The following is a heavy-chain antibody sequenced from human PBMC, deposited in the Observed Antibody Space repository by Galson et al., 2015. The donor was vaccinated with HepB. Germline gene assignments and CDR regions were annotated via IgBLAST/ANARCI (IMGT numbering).Heavy chain of an antibody. CDR3: AREGSSGSGTYYPPYYYGLDV. V-gene: IGHV3-30*03. J-gene: IGHJ6*02. D-gene: IGHD3-10*01. Sequence: SLRLSCAASGFTFNSYGMHWVRQAPGKGLEWVAIISYDGSNKYYGDLVKGRFTISRDNSKHTLYLQMNSLRGDDTAVCYCAREGSSGSGTYYPPYYYGLDVWGQGTTVTVSS. CDR2: ISYDGSNK. CDR1: GFTFNSYG.